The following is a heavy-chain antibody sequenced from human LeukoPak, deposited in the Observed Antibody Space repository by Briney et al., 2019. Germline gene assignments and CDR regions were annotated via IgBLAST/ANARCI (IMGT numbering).Heavy chain of an antibody. D-gene: IGHD3-22*01. CDR2: ISYDGSNK. CDR3: ARGDDSSGYFY. Sequence: PGRSLRLSCAASGFTFSSYAMHWVRQAPGKGLEWVAVISYDGSNKYYADSVKGRFTISRDNSKNTLYLQMNSLRAEDTAVYYCARGDDSSGYFYWGQGTLVTVSS. CDR1: GFTFSSYA. V-gene: IGHV3-30-3*01. J-gene: IGHJ4*02.